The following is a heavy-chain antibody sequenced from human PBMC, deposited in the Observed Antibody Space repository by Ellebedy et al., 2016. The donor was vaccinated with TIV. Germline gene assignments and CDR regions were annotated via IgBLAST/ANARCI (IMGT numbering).Heavy chain of an antibody. CDR2: ISSSSSYI. J-gene: IGHJ6*02. D-gene: IGHD3-9*01. CDR1: GFTFSNYS. V-gene: IGHV3-21*01. Sequence: GGSLRLSXAASGFTFSNYSMNWVRQAQGKGLEWVSSISSSSSYIYYADSVKGRFIISRDNAKNSLYLQMNSLRAEDTAGYYCARDTSRNYDILTGYYTPYYYGMDVWGQGTTVTVSS. CDR3: ARDTSRNYDILTGYYTPYYYGMDV.